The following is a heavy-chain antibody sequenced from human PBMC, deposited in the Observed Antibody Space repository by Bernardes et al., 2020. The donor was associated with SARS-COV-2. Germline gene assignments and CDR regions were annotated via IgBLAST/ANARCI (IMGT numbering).Heavy chain of an antibody. CDR1: GFTFSSYA. CDR3: ARGRPHIVVVPAAPLGY. D-gene: IGHD2-2*01. Sequence: GGSLRLSCAASGFTFSSYAMSWVRQAPGKGLEWVSAISGSGGSTYYADSVKGRFTISRDNSKNTLYLQMNSLRAEDTAVYYCARGRPHIVVVPAAPLGYWGQGTLVTVSS. V-gene: IGHV3-23*01. J-gene: IGHJ4*02. CDR2: ISGSGGST.